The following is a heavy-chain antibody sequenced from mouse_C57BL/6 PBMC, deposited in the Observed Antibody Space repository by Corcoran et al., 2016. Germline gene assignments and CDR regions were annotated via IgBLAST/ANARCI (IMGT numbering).Heavy chain of an antibody. CDR3: ARCYGTWFAY. CDR1: GYTFTDYY. J-gene: IGHJ3*01. CDR2: IYPGSGNT. D-gene: IGHD1-1*01. V-gene: IGHV1-76*01. Sequence: QVQLKQSGAELVRPGASVKLSCKASGYTFTDYYINWVKQRPGQGLEWIARIYPGSGNTYYNEKFKGKATLTAEKSSSTAYMELRSLTSEDSAVYYCARCYGTWFAYWGQGTLVTVSA.